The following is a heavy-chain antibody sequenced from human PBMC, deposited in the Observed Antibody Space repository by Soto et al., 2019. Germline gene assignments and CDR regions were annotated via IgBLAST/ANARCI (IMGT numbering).Heavy chain of an antibody. J-gene: IGHJ4*02. CDR2: ISAHNGNT. CDR1: GYTFTSYG. Sequence: QVHLVQSGAEVKKPGASVKVSCKASGYTFTSYGITWVRQAPGQGLEWMGWISAHNGNTDYAQKPQGRVSVTRDTSTSTAYMELRSLISDDTAVYYCARGRYGDYWGQGALVTVSS. CDR3: ARGRYGDY. D-gene: IGHD1-1*01. V-gene: IGHV1-18*01.